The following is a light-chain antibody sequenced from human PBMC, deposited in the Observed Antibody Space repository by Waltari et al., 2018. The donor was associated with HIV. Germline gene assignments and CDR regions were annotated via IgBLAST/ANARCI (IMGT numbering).Light chain of an antibody. J-gene: IGLJ1*01. V-gene: IGLV2-14*03. CDR2: DVN. CDR1: ASDLGRYNY. CDR3: ASYTVNSTGV. Sequence: QSALSQPASVSASPGQSVAISCSGSASDLGRYNYVSWYQQNPDRAPTLILFDVNNRPSGISDRFSGSKSGTTASLTISTVRTDDEADYYCASYTVNSTGVFGTGTKLSVL.